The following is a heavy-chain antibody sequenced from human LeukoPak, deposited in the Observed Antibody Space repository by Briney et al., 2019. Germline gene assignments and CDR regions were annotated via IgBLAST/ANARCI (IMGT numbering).Heavy chain of an antibody. V-gene: IGHV1-2*02. D-gene: IGHD6-6*01. CDR1: GYTFTDYY. Sequence: ASVNVSFKASGYTFTDYYMHWVRQAPGQGLEWMGWINPNSGGTNYAQKFQGRVTMTRDTSISTAYMKLSRLRSDDTAVYYCARVLEDSSSWEYWGQGTLVTVSS. CDR3: ARVLEDSSSWEY. CDR2: INPNSGGT. J-gene: IGHJ4*02.